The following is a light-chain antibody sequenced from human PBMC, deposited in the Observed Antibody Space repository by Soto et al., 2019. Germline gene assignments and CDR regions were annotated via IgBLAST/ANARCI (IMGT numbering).Light chain of an antibody. CDR2: KAS. CDR1: QTISSW. Sequence: DIQLTQSPSTLSLSLGDRVTITCRASQTISSWLAWYQQKPGKAPKLLIYKASTLESGVPSSFSGSGSGTEFTLTISSLQPEDFATYYCQQYNSYSQTFGQGTKVDIK. CDR3: QQYNSYSQT. V-gene: IGKV1-5*03. J-gene: IGKJ1*01.